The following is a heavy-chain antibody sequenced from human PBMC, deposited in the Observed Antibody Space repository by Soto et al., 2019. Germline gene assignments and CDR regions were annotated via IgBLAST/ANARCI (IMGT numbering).Heavy chain of an antibody. CDR2: IHRDDST. Sequence: EVRLVEAGGGLIQPGGSLRLSCAASGFSVSSNYMSWVRRAPGEGLEWVSFIHRDDSTYYADSVRGRFTISRDSSENALYLHMTSLRAEDTAVYYCAISSTWPGFFDYWGQGTVVSVSS. CDR3: AISSTWPGFFDY. CDR1: GFSVSSNY. V-gene: IGHV3-53*01. J-gene: IGHJ4*02. D-gene: IGHD2-2*01.